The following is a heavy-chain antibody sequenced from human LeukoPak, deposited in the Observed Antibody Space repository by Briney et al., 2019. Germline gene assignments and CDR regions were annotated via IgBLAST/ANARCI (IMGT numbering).Heavy chain of an antibody. V-gene: IGHV3-23*01. CDR2: MSSSDDGR. J-gene: IGHJ5*02. D-gene: IGHD6-19*01. Sequence: PGGSLRLSCATSGFSFSSYAMSWVRQAPGKGLEWVSAMSSSDDGRYYAASVKGRFTISRDNSKNTLYLQMNSLRAEDTAVYYCAKSGQQWLVQGAWGQGTLVTVSS. CDR3: AKSGQQWLVQGA. CDR1: GFSFSSYA.